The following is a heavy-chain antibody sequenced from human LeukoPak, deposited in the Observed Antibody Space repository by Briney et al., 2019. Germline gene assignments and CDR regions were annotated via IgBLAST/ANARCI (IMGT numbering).Heavy chain of an antibody. D-gene: IGHD2-2*01. V-gene: IGHV1-69*05. J-gene: IGHJ6*03. CDR3: ARIGRGSKGNYYYYYYMDV. CDR2: IIPIFGTA. CDR1: GGTFGSYA. Sequence: ASVKVSCKASGGTFGSYAISWVRQAPGQGLEWMGGIIPIFGTANYAQKFQGRVTITTDESTSTAYMELSSLRSEDTAVYYCARIGRGSKGNYYYYYYMDVWGKGTTVTVSS.